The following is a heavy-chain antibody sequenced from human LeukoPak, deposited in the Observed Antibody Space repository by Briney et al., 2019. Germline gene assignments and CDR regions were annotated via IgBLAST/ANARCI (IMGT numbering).Heavy chain of an antibody. CDR3: ARDHCGGDCYPRADAFDI. D-gene: IGHD2-21*01. CDR2: IIPIFGTA. J-gene: IGHJ3*02. CDR1: GGTFSSYA. V-gene: IGHV1-69*13. Sequence: SVKASCKASGGTFSSYAISWVRQAPGQGLEWMGGIIPIFGTANYAQKFQGRVTITADESTSTAYMELSSLRSEDTAVYYCARDHCGGDCYPRADAFDIWGQGTMVTVSS.